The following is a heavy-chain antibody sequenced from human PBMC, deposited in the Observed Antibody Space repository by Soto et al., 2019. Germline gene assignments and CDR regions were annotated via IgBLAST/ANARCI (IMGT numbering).Heavy chain of an antibody. CDR1: GGSLTTGDYY. V-gene: IGHV4-30-4*01. J-gene: IGHJ4*02. D-gene: IGHD4-17*01. CDR2: ISRSGNI. Sequence: QGELQESGPGLAKHSQTLSRICTVSGGSLTTGDYYWTWIRKSPGEGLEWIGYISRSGNIFYNPSLKSRITTSLDTSNDQFSLKLNSVTAADTAVYYCARGNDYVYFYDYWGQGTLVTVSS. CDR3: ARGNDYVYFYDY.